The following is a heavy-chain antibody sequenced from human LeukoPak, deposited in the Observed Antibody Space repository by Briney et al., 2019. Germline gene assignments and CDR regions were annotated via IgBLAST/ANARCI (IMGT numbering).Heavy chain of an antibody. V-gene: IGHV5-51*01. CDR1: GYSFNNYW. CDR2: IYPGDSDT. Sequence: GESLKISCKGSGYSFNNYWIGWVRQMPGKGLEWMGTIYPGDSDTRYSPSFQGQVTISVDKSISTAYLRWSSLKASDTATYYCARQAVMASMTVNDYWGQGTLVTVSS. D-gene: IGHD5-12*01. J-gene: IGHJ4*02. CDR3: ARQAVMASMTVNDY.